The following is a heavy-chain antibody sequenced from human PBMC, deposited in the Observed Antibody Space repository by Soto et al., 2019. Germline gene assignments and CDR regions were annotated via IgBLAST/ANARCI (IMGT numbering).Heavy chain of an antibody. CDR3: AREKVEGATDYGWFDP. D-gene: IGHD1-26*01. CDR1: GGSISSSNW. V-gene: IGHV4-4*02. Sequence: PSETLSLTCAVSGGSISSSNWWSWVRQPPGKGLEWIGEIYHSGSTNYNPSLKSRVTISVDKSKNQFSLKLSSVTAADTAVYYCAREKVEGATDYGWFDPWGQGTLVTVSS. J-gene: IGHJ5*02. CDR2: IYHSGST.